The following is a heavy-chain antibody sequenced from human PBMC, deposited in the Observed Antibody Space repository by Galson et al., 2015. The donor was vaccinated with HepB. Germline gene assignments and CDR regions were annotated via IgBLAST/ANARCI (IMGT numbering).Heavy chain of an antibody. Sequence: SVKVSCKASGYTFTSYYIYWVRQAPGQGLEWMGIINPSGGGTNYAQMFQGRGSMTSDTSTSTAYMELSSLTSEDTAVYYCARQGGIATTGPGFDYWGQGTLITVSS. CDR2: INPSGGGT. D-gene: IGHD6-13*01. CDR3: ARQGGIATTGPGFDY. V-gene: IGHV1-46*03. J-gene: IGHJ4*02. CDR1: GYTFTSYY.